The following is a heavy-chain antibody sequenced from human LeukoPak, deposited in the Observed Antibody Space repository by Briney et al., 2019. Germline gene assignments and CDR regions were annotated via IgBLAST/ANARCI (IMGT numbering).Heavy chain of an antibody. CDR1: GYTFTGYY. J-gene: IGHJ4*02. Sequence: GASVKVSCKASGYTFTGYYMHWVRQAPGQGLEWMGWINPNSGGTHSAQKFQGRVTMTRDTSITTAYMELSRLNSDDTAVYYCARVRPIAVSATWWDYWGQGTLVTVSS. CDR3: ARVRPIAVSATWWDY. V-gene: IGHV1-2*02. CDR2: INPNSGGT. D-gene: IGHD6-19*01.